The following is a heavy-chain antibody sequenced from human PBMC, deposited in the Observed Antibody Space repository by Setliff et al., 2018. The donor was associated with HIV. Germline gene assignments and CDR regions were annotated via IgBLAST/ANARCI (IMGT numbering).Heavy chain of an antibody. CDR1: GYTFTSYG. J-gene: IGHJ4*02. Sequence: GASVKVSCKASGYTFTSYGISWVRQAPGQGLEWMGIIDPSNGSTIFAQQFRGRLNMPRDTSTSTVYLELSSLRSEDTAVYYCARAVASKNVRGEYYFDYWGQGTLVTVSS. CDR2: IDPSNGST. V-gene: IGHV1-46*01. D-gene: IGHD3-16*01. CDR3: ARAVASKNVRGEYYFDY.